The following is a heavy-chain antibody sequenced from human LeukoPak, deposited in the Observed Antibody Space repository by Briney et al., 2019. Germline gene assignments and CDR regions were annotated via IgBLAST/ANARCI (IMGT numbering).Heavy chain of an antibody. CDR1: GGSISSSSYS. V-gene: IGHV4-61*05. CDR2: IYYSGST. CDR3: ARHSPGYCSSTSCYILSSHYYYGMDV. J-gene: IGHJ6*02. Sequence: PSETLSLTCTVSGGSISSSSYSWSWIRQPPGKGLEWIGYIYYSGSTNYNPSLKSRVTISVDTSKNQFSLKLSSVTAADTAVYYCARHSPGYCSSTSCYILSSHYYYGMDVWGQGTTVTVSS. D-gene: IGHD2-2*02.